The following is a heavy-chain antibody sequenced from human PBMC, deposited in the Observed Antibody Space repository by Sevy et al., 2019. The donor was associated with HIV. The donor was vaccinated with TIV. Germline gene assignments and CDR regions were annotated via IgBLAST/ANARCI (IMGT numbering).Heavy chain of an antibody. V-gene: IGHV1-24*01. J-gene: IGHJ4*01. Sequence: ASVKVSCKVSGYTLTELSMHWVRQAPGKGLEWMGGFDPEDGETIYAQKFQGRVTMTEDTSTDTAYMELSSLRSEDTAVYYCATSPFAPGYSSGWSSSFDYWGHGTLVTVSS. CDR2: FDPEDGET. CDR1: GYTLTELS. D-gene: IGHD6-19*01. CDR3: ATSPFAPGYSSGWSSSFDY.